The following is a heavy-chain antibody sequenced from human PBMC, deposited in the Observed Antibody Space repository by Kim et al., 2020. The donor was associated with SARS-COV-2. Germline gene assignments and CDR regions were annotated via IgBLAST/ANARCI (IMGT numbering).Heavy chain of an antibody. J-gene: IGHJ1*01. Sequence: YYADSVKGRFTISRDNSKNTLYLQMNSLRAEDTAVYYCASGLLFGENFQHWGQGTLVTVSS. V-gene: IGHV3-53*01. CDR3: ASGLLFGENFQH. D-gene: IGHD2-21*02.